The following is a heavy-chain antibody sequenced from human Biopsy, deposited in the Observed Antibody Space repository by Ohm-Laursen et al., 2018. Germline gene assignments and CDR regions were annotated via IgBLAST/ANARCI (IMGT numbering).Heavy chain of an antibody. D-gene: IGHD1-26*01. CDR2: IYTSGSP. J-gene: IGHJ3*02. CDR3: ARGTGRYYVYGALDI. Sequence: SETLSLTCTVSGDSINNYYWSWIRQPAGKGLEWIGRIYTSGSPNYNLSLESRVTMSVDTSKNQFPLNLRSVTAADTAVYYCARGTGRYYVYGALDIWGQGTVVTVSS. CDR1: GDSINNYY. V-gene: IGHV4-4*07.